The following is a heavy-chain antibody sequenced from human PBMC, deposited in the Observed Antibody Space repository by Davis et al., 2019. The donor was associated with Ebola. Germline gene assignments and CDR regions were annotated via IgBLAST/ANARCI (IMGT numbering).Heavy chain of an antibody. CDR1: GGTFSSYA. J-gene: IGHJ2*01. CDR2: IIPILGIA. V-gene: IGHV1-69*10. CDR3: ASGLVRGESYWYFDL. Sequence: SVKVSCKASGGTFSSYAISWVRQAPGQGLERMGGIIPILGIANYAQEFQGRVTITADESTSTAYMELSSLRSEDTAVYYCASGLVRGESYWYFDLWGRGTLVTVSS. D-gene: IGHD6-6*01.